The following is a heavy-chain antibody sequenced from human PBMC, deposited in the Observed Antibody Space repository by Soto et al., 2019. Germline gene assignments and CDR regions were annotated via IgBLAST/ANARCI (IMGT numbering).Heavy chain of an antibody. Sequence: GVLRLSCAASGFTFSSYAMSWVRQAPGKGLEWVSAISGSGGSTYYADSVKGRFTISRDNSKNTLYLQMNSLRAEDTAVYYCAKDALTIVVVPAALGVWGQGTTVTVSS. J-gene: IGHJ6*02. V-gene: IGHV3-23*01. CDR1: GFTFSSYA. CDR3: AKDALTIVVVPAALGV. D-gene: IGHD2-2*01. CDR2: ISGSGGST.